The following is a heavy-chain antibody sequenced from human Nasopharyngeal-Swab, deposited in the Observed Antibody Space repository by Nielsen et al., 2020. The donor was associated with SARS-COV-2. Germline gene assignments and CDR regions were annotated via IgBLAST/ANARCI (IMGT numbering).Heavy chain of an antibody. D-gene: IGHD5-12*01. CDR1: GFTFSNSW. Sequence: GESLKISCAVSGFTFSNSWIHWVRQAPGKGLVWVSRINSDGSRTGYADSAKGRFTISRDNAKNTIYLQMNSLRAEDTAVYYCVRDYSGFNTHGGYFDLWGQGTLVTVSS. CDR2: INSDGSRT. V-gene: IGHV3-74*01. CDR3: VRDYSGFNTHGGYFDL. J-gene: IGHJ4*03.